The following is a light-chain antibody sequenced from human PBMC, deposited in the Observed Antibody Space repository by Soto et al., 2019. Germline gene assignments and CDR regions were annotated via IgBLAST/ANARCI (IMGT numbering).Light chain of an antibody. Sequence: EIVLTQSPGTLSLSPGERVTLSCRASQSVSNSYLAWYQQRPGQAPRLLIYGASNRATGIPDRFSGSGSGTDFTLTISRLEPEDFAVYYCQQYGSSPRTFGQGTKVDIK. CDR3: QQYGSSPRT. CDR2: GAS. CDR1: QSVSNSY. J-gene: IGKJ1*01. V-gene: IGKV3-20*01.